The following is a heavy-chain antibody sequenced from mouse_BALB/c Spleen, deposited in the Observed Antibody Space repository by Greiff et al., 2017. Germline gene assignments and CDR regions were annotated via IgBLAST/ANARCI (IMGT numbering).Heavy chain of an antibody. CDR3: ARVGSLLRLRAFAY. J-gene: IGHJ3*01. V-gene: IGHV5-6-3*01. Sequence: EVQGVESGGGLVQPGGSLKLSCAAPGFTFSSYGMSWVRQTPDKRLELVATINSNGGSTYYPDSVKGRFTISRDNAKNTLYLQMSSLKSEDTAMYYCARVGSLLRLRAFAYWGQGTLVTVSA. CDR2: INSNGGST. CDR1: GFTFSSYG. D-gene: IGHD1-2*01.